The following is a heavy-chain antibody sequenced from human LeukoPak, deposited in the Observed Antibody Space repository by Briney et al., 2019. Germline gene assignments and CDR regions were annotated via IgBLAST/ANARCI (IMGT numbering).Heavy chain of an antibody. J-gene: IGHJ4*02. CDR3: ARQLGSGSPFDY. V-gene: IGHV4-59*01. Sequence: SETLSLTCTVSGGSISSYYWSWIRQPPGKGLEWIGYIYYSGSTNYNPSLKSRVTISVDTSKNQFSLKPSSVTAADTAVYYCARQLGSGSPFDYWGQGTLVTVSS. CDR1: GGSISSYY. D-gene: IGHD3-10*01. CDR2: IYYSGST.